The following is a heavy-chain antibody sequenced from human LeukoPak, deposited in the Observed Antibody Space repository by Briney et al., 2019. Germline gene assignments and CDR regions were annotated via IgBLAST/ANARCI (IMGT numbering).Heavy chain of an antibody. V-gene: IGHV5-51*01. CDR1: GYSFASYW. CDR3: ARLRFLGPVEGFAWFDP. J-gene: IGHJ5*02. D-gene: IGHD3-3*01. Sequence: GESLKISCKGSGYSFASYWIGWVCQMPGKGLEWMGIIYPGDSDTRYSPSFQGQVTISAGKSISTAYLQWSSLKASDTAMYYCARLRFLGPVEGFAWFDPWGQGTLVTVSS. CDR2: IYPGDSDT.